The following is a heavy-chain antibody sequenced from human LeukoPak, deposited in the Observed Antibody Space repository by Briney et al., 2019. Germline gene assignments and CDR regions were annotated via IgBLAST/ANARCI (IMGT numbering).Heavy chain of an antibody. CDR1: GYTFTSYA. D-gene: IGHD3-22*01. V-gene: IGHV1-18*01. J-gene: IGHJ4*02. CDR2: ISAYNGNT. Sequence: ASVKVSCKASGYTFTSYAMNWVRQAPGQGPEWMGWISAYNGNTNYAQKLQGRVTMTTDTSTSTAYMELRSLRSDDTAVYYCARVTSSGYYPNFDYWGQGTLVTVSS. CDR3: ARVTSSGYYPNFDY.